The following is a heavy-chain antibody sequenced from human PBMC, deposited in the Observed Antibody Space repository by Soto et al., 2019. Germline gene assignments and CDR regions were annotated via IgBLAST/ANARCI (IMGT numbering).Heavy chain of an antibody. Sequence: QIQLLQSGAEVKKPGASVKVTCKASGYTFRNFGISWVRQAPGQGLEWMGWISAYNANANYAQKFQGRLTMTAATSTSTDYMELRSMRSDDKAVYYCARENSYFDYWGQGTLVTVSS. J-gene: IGHJ4*02. CDR3: ARENSYFDY. CDR2: ISAYNANA. CDR1: GYTFRNFG. V-gene: IGHV1-18*01.